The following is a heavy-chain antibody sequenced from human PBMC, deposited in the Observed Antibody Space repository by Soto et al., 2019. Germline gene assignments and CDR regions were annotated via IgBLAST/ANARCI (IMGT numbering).Heavy chain of an antibody. D-gene: IGHD6-19*01. CDR3: AKGSSIAVAGTFVFDP. V-gene: IGHV3-9*01. J-gene: IGHJ5*02. CDR2: ITWNSGYM. CDR1: GFTFNDYA. Sequence: GGSLRLSCAASGFTFNDYAMHWFRQAPGKGLEWVAGITWNSGYMGYANSVKGRFTISRDSANNSLFLQMNSLRIEDTALYYCAKGSSIAVAGTFVFDPWGQGTLVTVSS.